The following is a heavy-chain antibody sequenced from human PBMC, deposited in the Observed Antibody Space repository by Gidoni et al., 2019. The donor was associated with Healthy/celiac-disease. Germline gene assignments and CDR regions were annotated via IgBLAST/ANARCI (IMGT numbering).Heavy chain of an antibody. J-gene: IGHJ4*02. Sequence: EVQLLESGGGLGQPGGSLRLSCAAAEFPFSSSAMSCVRQAPGTGLEWVSAISGSGGSTYYVDVVKGRFTISRDNSKNTLYLQMNSLRAEDTAVYYCSKLNGGYYIGYWDYWGQGTLFTVSS. V-gene: IGHV3-23*01. CDR2: ISGSGGST. CDR3: SKLNGGYYIGYWDY. D-gene: IGHD3-10*01. CDR1: EFPFSSSA.